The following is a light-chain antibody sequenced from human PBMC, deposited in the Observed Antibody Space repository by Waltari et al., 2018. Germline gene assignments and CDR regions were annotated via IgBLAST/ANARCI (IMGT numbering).Light chain of an antibody. CDR1: SSNIGDNY. CDR3: AAWDDSLSGWV. CDR2: RNN. Sequence: QSVLTQPPSASGTPGQGVTISCSGSSSNIGDNYVYWYQQFPGTSPKLLIHRNNHRPSGVPDRCSGSKSGTSAFLVISGLRSEDEADYHCAAWDDSLSGWVFGGGTKLTVL. J-gene: IGLJ3*02. V-gene: IGLV1-47*01.